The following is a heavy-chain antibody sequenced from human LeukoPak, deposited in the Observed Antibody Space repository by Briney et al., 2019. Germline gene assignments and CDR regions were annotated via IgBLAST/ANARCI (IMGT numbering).Heavy chain of an antibody. D-gene: IGHD6-13*01. CDR2: INHSGST. CDR3: ATGRYSSSWYYFDY. J-gene: IGHJ4*02. V-gene: IGHV4-34*01. CDR1: GGSFSGYY. Sequence: SETLSLTCAVYGGSFSGYYWSWIRQPPGKGLEWIGEINHSGSTNYNPSLKSRVTISVDTSKNQFSLKLSSVTAADTAVYYCATGRYSSSWYYFDYWGQGTLVTVSS.